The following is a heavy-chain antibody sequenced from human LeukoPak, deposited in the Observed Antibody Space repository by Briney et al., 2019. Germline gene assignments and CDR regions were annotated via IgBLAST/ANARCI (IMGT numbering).Heavy chain of an antibody. CDR2: ISSSSGYI. CDR3: AREYSSGWYYFDY. D-gene: IGHD6-19*01. Sequence: AGGSLRLSCAASGFTFSSYSVNWVRQAPGKGLEWVSSISSSSGYIYYADSVKGRFTISRDNAKNSLYLQMNSLRAEDTAVNYCAREYSSGWYYFDYWGQGTLVTVSS. V-gene: IGHV3-21*01. J-gene: IGHJ4*02. CDR1: GFTFSSYS.